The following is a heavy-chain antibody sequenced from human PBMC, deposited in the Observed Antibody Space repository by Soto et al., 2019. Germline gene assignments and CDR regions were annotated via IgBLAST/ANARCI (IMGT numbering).Heavy chain of an antibody. CDR2: TNPNSGNT. CDR1: GYTFTSYD. D-gene: IGHD3-3*01. J-gene: IGHJ6*03. V-gene: IGHV1-8*01. CDR3: ARGIKNDFWSGPSYYYYYYYMDV. Sequence: ASVKVSCKASGYTFTSYDINWVRQATGQGLEWMGWTNPNSGNTGYAQKFQGRVTMTRNTSISTAYMELSSLRSEDTAVYYCARGIKNDFWSGPSYYYYYYYMDVWGKGTTVTVSS.